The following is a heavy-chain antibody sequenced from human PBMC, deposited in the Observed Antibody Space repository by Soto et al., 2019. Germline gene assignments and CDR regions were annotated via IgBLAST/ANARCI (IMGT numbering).Heavy chain of an antibody. V-gene: IGHV5-51*01. CDR1: GYSFTSYW. Sequence: GESLKISCKGSGYSFTSYWIGWVRQMPGKGLEWMGIIYPGDSDTRYSPSFRGQVTISADKSIDTAYLQWDSLKASDTAIYYCARPRALGQWLVDFWGQGALVTVSS. CDR3: ARPRALGQWLVDF. CDR2: IYPGDSDT. J-gene: IGHJ4*02. D-gene: IGHD6-19*01.